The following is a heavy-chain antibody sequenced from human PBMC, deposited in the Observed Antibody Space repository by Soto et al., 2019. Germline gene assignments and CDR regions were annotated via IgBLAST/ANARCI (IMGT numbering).Heavy chain of an antibody. V-gene: IGHV3-33*01. CDR2: IWYDGSNK. D-gene: IGHD6-13*01. CDR1: GFTFSSYG. J-gene: IGHJ4*02. Sequence: QVQLVESGGGVVQPGRSLRLSCAASGFTFSSYGMHWVRQAPGKGLEWVAVIWYDGSNKYYADSVKGRFTISRDNSKNTLYLQMNSLSAEDTAVYYCARASIAAAGTVDYWGQGTLVTVSS. CDR3: ARASIAAAGTVDY.